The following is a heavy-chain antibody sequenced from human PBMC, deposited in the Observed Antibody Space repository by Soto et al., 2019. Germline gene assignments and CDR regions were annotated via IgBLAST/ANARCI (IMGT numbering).Heavy chain of an antibody. V-gene: IGHV1-18*01. CDR3: AGEKTTVAYYYYYGMDV. CDR1: GYTFTSYG. D-gene: IGHD4-4*01. Sequence: GASVKVSCKASGYTFTSYGISWVRQAPGQGLEWMGWISAYNGNTNYAQKLQGRVTMTTDTSTSTAYMELRSLRSDDTAVYYCAGEKTTVAYYYYYGMDVWGQGTTVTVSS. CDR2: ISAYNGNT. J-gene: IGHJ6*02.